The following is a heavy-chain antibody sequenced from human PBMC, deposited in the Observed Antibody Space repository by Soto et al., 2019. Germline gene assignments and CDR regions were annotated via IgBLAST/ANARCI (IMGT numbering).Heavy chain of an antibody. D-gene: IGHD2-2*01. CDR3: ANISGYCSSNSCDGLGYFDL. CDR2: ISGSGGST. CDR1: GFTFSSYA. J-gene: IGHJ2*01. Sequence: EVQLLESGGGLVQPGGSLRLSCAASGFTFSSYAMSWVRQAPGKGLEWVSAISGSGGSTYYADSVKGRFTISRDNSMNALYLQMNSLRAEDTAVYYCANISGYCSSNSCDGLGYFDLWGRGTLVTVST. V-gene: IGHV3-23*01.